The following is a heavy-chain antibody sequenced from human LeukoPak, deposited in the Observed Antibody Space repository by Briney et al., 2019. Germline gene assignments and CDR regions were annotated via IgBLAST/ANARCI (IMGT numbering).Heavy chain of an antibody. CDR2: IWDGGNT. V-gene: IGHV3-33*08. CDR3: ARDATQYLRYGYFDY. Sequence: GGSLRLSCAASGFRFNYYGMHWVRQAPGKGPEWVAVIWDGGNTHYADSVKGRFTISRDNAKNSVYLQTNSLRAEDTAIYYCARDATQYLRYGYFDYWGPGILVTVSS. D-gene: IGHD3-9*01. CDR1: GFRFNYYG. J-gene: IGHJ4*02.